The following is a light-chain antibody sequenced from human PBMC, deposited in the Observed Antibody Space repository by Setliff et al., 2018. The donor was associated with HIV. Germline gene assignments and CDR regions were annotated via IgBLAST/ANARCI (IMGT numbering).Light chain of an antibody. Sequence: QSVLTQPASVSGSPGQSITISCTGTSSDVGGYSYVSWYQQHPGKAPKLMIYEANRRPSGISNRFSGSKSGNTASLTISGLQAEDEGDYYCCTYAGANTFVFGGGTKVTVL. CDR2: EAN. CDR1: SSDVGGYSY. J-gene: IGLJ2*01. CDR3: CTYAGANTFV. V-gene: IGLV2-23*02.